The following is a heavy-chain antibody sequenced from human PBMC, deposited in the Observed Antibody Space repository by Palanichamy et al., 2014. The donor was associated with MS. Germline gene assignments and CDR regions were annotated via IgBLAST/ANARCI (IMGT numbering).Heavy chain of an antibody. CDR3: ARFSGYTDFDY. CDR1: GGSISSYY. V-gene: IGHV4-59*01. CDR2: IYYSGST. D-gene: IGHD6-13*01. J-gene: IGHJ4*02. Sequence: QVQLQESGPGLVKPSETLSLTCTVSGGSISSYYWSWIRQPPGKGLEWIGYIYYSGSTNYNPSLKSRVTISVDTSKNQFSLKLSSVTAADTAVYYCARFSGYTDFDYWGQGTLVTVSS.